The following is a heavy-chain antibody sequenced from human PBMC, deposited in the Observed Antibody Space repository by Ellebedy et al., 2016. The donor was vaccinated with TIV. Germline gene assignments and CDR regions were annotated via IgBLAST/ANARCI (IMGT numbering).Heavy chain of an antibody. CDR2: ISGSGGST. CDR1: GFTFSSYA. CDR3: ARGTVRGVTPYYFDY. J-gene: IGHJ4*02. V-gene: IGHV3-23*01. Sequence: GGSLRLSCAASGFTFSSYAMSWVRQAPGKGLEWVSAISGSGGSTYYADSVKGRFTISRDNAKNSLYLQMNSLRAEDTAVYYCARGTVRGVTPYYFDYWGQGTLVTVSS. D-gene: IGHD3-10*01.